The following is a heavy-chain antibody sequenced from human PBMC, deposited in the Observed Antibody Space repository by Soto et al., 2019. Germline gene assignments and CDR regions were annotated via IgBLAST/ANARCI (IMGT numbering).Heavy chain of an antibody. D-gene: IGHD3-16*01. CDR2: TSYTENT. Sequence: PSETLSLTCVVSGGSITSYHWSWIRQFPGKGLEWIAYTSYTENTNYNPSLQSRVTISMDTSKNQLSLKLTSMTAADTAVPYCATGRHASFTHYCDPCRKGTRGTVSS. V-gene: IGHV4-59*01. CDR1: GGSITSYH. CDR3: ATGRHASFTHYCDP. J-gene: IGHJ5*02.